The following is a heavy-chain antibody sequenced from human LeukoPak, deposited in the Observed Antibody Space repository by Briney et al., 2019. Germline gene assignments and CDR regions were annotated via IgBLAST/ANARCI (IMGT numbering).Heavy chain of an antibody. CDR2: INSDGIRT. D-gene: IGHD3-22*01. V-gene: IGHV3-74*01. CDR3: ARGGSGSGYHYYYYYMDV. Sequence: PGGSLRLSCAASRFTFNSFWMYWVRQVPGKGLLWVARINSDGIRTSHADSVQGRFTISRDNANNTLYLQMNSLRVEDTAVYYCARGGSGSGYHYYYYYMDVWGKGTTVTISS. CDR1: RFTFNSFW. J-gene: IGHJ6*03.